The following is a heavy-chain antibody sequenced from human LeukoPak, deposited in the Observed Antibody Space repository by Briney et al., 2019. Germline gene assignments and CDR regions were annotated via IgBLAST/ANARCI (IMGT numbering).Heavy chain of an antibody. D-gene: IGHD3-22*01. V-gene: IGHV1-2*02. Sequence: ASVKVSCKTSGYTFTSYYMHWVRQAPGQGLEWMGWINPNSGGTNYAQKFQGRVTMTRDTSISTAYMELSRLRSDDTAVYYCARGSYDTSGYATYYFDYWGQGTLATVSS. CDR1: GYTFTSYY. J-gene: IGHJ4*02. CDR3: ARGSYDTSGYATYYFDY. CDR2: INPNSGGT.